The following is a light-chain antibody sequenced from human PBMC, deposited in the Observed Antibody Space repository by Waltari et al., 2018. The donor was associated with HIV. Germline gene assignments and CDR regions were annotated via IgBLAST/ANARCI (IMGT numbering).Light chain of an antibody. Sequence: QSVLTQPPSASGTPGQRVTISCSGSSSHLGSNNVYWYQQLPRTPPRLLIQRNDQRPSGVSDRCSGSKSVTSASLAISGLRYDDEAEYFCATWDDSLSAWLFGGGTKVTVL. J-gene: IGLJ3*02. CDR2: RND. CDR3: ATWDDSLSAWL. CDR1: SSHLGSNN. V-gene: IGLV1-47*01.